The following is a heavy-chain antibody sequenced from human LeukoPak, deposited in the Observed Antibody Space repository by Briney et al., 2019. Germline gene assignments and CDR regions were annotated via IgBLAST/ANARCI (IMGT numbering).Heavy chain of an antibody. CDR2: IYYSGST. Sequence: SETLSLTCTVSGGSVSSGSYYWSWIRQPPGKGLEWIGYIYYSGSTNYNPSLKSRVTISVDTSKHQFSLTLSSVTAADTAVYYCARRTYSSGWSNFDYWGQGTLVTVSS. CDR3: ARRTYSSGWSNFDY. CDR1: GGSVSSGSYY. D-gene: IGHD6-19*01. J-gene: IGHJ4*02. V-gene: IGHV4-61*01.